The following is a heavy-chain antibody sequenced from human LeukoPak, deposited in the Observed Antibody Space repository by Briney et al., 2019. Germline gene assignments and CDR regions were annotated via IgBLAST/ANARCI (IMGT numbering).Heavy chain of an antibody. D-gene: IGHD3-22*01. CDR2: IIPIFGTA. CDR1: GGTFSSYA. Sequence: SVKVSCKASGGTFSSYAISWVRQAPGQGLEWTGGIIPIFGTANYAQKFQGRVTITADESTSTAYMELSSLRSEDTAVYYCARDTMIVVAHYDYYYGMDVWGQGTTVTVSS. CDR3: ARDTMIVVAHYDYYYGMDV. V-gene: IGHV1-69*13. J-gene: IGHJ6*02.